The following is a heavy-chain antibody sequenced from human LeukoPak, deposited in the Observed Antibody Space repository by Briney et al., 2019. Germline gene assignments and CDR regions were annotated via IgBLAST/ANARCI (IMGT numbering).Heavy chain of an antibody. CDR2: IYPANSDT. D-gene: IGHD1-26*01. CDR3: ASHSRSTPQKYYYYYMAV. Sequence: GESLKISCKGSGDNFTSYWIGWVRQMPGKGLEWMGIIYPANSDTRYNPSFQGQVTISADKSINTAYLQWRSVKASDSAMYYCASHSRSTPQKYYYYYMAVWGKGTTVTVSS. CDR1: GDNFTSYW. J-gene: IGHJ6*03. V-gene: IGHV5-51*01.